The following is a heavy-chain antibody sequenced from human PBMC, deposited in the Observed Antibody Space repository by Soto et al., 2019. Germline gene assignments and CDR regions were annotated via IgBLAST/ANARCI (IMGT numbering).Heavy chain of an antibody. J-gene: IGHJ4*01. CDR3: ATPRPGSHGYGF. V-gene: IGHV3-15*01. Sequence: SLRLSRAASGIPVSNVWMTWIRQAPGRGLEWVDRIKSKAEGSTKEYGTPVKDRFIISRDDSKNTVDLQMHALRTEATAFYYCATPRPGSHGYGFWGHGALVTVSS. CDR2: IKSKAEGSTK. CDR1: GIPVSNVW. D-gene: IGHD3-16*01.